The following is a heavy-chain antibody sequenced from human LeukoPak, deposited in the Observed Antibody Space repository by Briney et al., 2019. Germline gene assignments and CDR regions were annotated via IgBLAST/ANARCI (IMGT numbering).Heavy chain of an antibody. CDR3: ARVNSGYGGVYYYYYMDV. V-gene: IGHV4-59*01. D-gene: IGHD5-12*01. J-gene: IGHJ6*03. CDR1: GGSISSYY. CDR2: IYYSGST. Sequence: PSETLSLTCTVSGGSISSYYWSWIRQPPGKGLEWIGYIYYSGSTNYNPSLKSRVTISVDTSKNQFSLKLSSVTAADTAVYYCARVNSGYGGVYYYYYMDVWGKGTTVTVSS.